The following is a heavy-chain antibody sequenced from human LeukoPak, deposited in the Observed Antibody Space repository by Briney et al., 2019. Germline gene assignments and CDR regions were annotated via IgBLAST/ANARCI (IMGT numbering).Heavy chain of an antibody. V-gene: IGHV4-30-2*01. CDR1: GDSISSGGYS. D-gene: IGHD3-3*01. Sequence: SGTLSLTCAVSGDSISSGGYSCSWIRLPPGKGLEWIGYIYRSGSTSYNPSLKSRVTISIDRSKNQFSLKLSSVTAADTAVYYCASTNIRFLEWLPFDPWGQGTLVTVSS. J-gene: IGHJ5*02. CDR2: IYRSGST. CDR3: ASTNIRFLEWLPFDP.